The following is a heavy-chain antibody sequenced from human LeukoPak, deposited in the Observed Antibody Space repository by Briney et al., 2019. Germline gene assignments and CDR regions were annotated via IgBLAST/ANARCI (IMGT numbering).Heavy chain of an antibody. D-gene: IGHD3-10*01. J-gene: IGHJ5*02. CDR2: INSDGSST. CDR3: ARAVKGALWLVDGFDL. CDR1: GFTFSSYW. V-gene: IGHV3-74*01. Sequence: GGSLRLSCAASGFTFSSYWMHWVRQAPGKGLVWVSRINSDGSSTSYADSVKGRFTISRDNAKNTLFLQMNSLRAEDTAVYYCARAVKGALWLVDGFDLWGRGTLVTVSS.